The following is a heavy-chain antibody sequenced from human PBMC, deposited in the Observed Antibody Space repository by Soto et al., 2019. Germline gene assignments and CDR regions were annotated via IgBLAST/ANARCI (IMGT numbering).Heavy chain of an antibody. Sequence: GGSLRLSCAASGFTFSSYAMSWVRQAPGKGLEWVSAISGSGGSTYSADSGKGRFTISRDNSKNTLYLQMNSLRAEDTAVYYCAKDRGSSPDAFDIWGQGTMVTVSS. CDR2: ISGSGGST. CDR3: AKDRGSSPDAFDI. D-gene: IGHD6-13*01. V-gene: IGHV3-23*01. J-gene: IGHJ3*02. CDR1: GFTFSSYA.